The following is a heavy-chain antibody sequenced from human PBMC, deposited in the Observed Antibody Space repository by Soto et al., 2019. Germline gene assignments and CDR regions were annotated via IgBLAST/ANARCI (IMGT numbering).Heavy chain of an antibody. J-gene: IGHJ3*02. Sequence: QVQLQESGPGLVKPSQTLSLTCTVSGGSISSGGYYWSWIRQHPGKGLEWIGYIYYSGSTYYNPSLKSRVTLSVDTSKNRFSLKLSSVTAADTAVYYCARDRTVEVVPAAILPDAFDIWGQGTMVTVSS. V-gene: IGHV4-31*03. CDR1: GGSISSGGYY. CDR3: ARDRTVEVVPAAILPDAFDI. D-gene: IGHD2-2*01. CDR2: IYYSGST.